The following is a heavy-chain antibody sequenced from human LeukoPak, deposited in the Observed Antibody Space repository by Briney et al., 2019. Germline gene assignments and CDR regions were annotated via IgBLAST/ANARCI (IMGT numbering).Heavy chain of an antibody. CDR2: INQDGREY. D-gene: IGHD6-19*01. Sequence: GGSLRLSCRISGFIFSSYWMIWVRQAPGKGLEWVANINQDGREYYYVDSVKGRFTISRDNAKNSLYLQMNSLRVDDTAIYYCGREPGLAVADYWGQGTLVTVSS. CDR3: GREPGLAVADY. V-gene: IGHV3-7*01. CDR1: GFIFSSYW. J-gene: IGHJ4*02.